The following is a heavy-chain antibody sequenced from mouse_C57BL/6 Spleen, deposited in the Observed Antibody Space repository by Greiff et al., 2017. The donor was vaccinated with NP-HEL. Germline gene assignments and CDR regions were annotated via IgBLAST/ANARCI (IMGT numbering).Heavy chain of an antibody. CDR3: AREDYYYGSSYGARDY. D-gene: IGHD1-1*01. V-gene: IGHV3-6*01. CDR1: GYSITSGYY. J-gene: IGHJ4*01. Sequence: EVQLQESGPGLVKPSQSLSLTCSVTGYSITSGYYWNWIRQFPGNKLEWMGYISYDGSNNYNPSLKNRISITRDTSKNQFFLKLNSVTTEDTATYYGAREDYYYGSSYGARDYWGQGTSVTVSS. CDR2: ISYDGSN.